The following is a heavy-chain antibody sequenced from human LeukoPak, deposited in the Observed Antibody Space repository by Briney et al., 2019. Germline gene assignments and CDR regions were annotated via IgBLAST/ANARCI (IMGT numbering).Heavy chain of an antibody. CDR2: IFPSGGEI. Sequence: GGSLRLSCAASGFTFSTFAMIWVRQPPGKGLEWVSSIFPSGGEIHYADSVRGRFTISKDNSKSTLSLQMNSLRAEDTAIYYCATYRQVLLPFESGGQGTLVTVSS. CDR3: ATYRQVLLPFES. J-gene: IGHJ4*02. CDR1: GFTFSTFA. D-gene: IGHD2-8*02. V-gene: IGHV3-23*01.